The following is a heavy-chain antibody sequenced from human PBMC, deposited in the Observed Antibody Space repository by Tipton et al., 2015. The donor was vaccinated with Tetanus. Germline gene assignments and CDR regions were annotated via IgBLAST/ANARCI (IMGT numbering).Heavy chain of an antibody. Sequence: TLSLTCAVYGGSFSNYFWRWIRQPPGKGLEWIGAISPSGNTNYNPSLKSRVTISVDTSKNQFSLRLSSVTAADTAVYYCARDHGITWGGMGYYYGMDVWGQGATVTVSS. CDR3: ARDHGITWGGMGYYYGMDV. V-gene: IGHV4-34*09. D-gene: IGHD3-16*01. CDR2: ISPSGNT. CDR1: GGSFSNYF. J-gene: IGHJ6*02.